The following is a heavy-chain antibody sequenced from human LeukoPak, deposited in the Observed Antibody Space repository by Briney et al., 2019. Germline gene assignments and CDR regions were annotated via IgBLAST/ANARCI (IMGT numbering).Heavy chain of an antibody. J-gene: IGHJ5*02. CDR1: GYRFTSYW. CDR2: IFPADSET. Sequence: GESLKISCKGSGYRFTSYWIGWVRQMPGKGLEWMGIIFPADSETRYSPSFQGQVTISANKSISTAYLQWSSLKASDTAMYYCAGGYCSGGSCYWFDPWGQGTLVTVSS. CDR3: AGGYCSGGSCYWFDP. V-gene: IGHV5-51*01. D-gene: IGHD2-15*01.